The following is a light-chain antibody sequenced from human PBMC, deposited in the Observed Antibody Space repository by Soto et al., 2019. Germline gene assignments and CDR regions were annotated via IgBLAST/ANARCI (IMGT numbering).Light chain of an antibody. CDR3: CSYAGSYPGYV. J-gene: IGLJ1*01. CDR2: DVS. Sequence: QSALTQPRSMSGSPGQSVTISCTGTSSDVGGYNYVSWYQQHPGKAPKLMIYDVSKRPSGVPDRFSGSKSGNTASLTISGLQAEDEADYYCCSYAGSYPGYVFGTGTKLTVL. V-gene: IGLV2-11*01. CDR1: SSDVGGYNY.